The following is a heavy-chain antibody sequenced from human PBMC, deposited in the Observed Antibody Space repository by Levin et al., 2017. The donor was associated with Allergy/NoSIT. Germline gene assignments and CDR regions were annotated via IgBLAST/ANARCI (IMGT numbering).Heavy chain of an antibody. CDR1: GFIFRDYA. CDR2: IRNKEYGEKT. CDR3: IRGYSGYYAEYFYH. D-gene: IGHD3-22*01. Sequence: HSGGSLRLSCTVSGFIFRDYAISWVRQAPGKGLEWVAFIRNKEYGEKTQYAASVQGRFTISRDDSTGIAYLQMNSLTIEDTAVYYCIRGYSGYYAEYFYHWGQGTVVTVSS. V-gene: IGHV3-49*04. J-gene: IGHJ1*01.